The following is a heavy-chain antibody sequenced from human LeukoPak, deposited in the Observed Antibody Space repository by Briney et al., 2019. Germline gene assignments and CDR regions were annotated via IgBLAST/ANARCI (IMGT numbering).Heavy chain of an antibody. J-gene: IGHJ4*02. CDR3: ARVQSYASAY. V-gene: IGHV3-21*01. CDR2: ISSSSSYI. CDR1: GFTFSSYS. Sequence: SGGSLRLSCAVSGFTFSSYSMNWVRQAPGKGLEWVSSISSSSSYIYYADSVKGRFTISRDNAKNSLYLQMNSLRAKDTAVYYCARVQSYASAYWGQGTLVTVSS. D-gene: IGHD1-26*01.